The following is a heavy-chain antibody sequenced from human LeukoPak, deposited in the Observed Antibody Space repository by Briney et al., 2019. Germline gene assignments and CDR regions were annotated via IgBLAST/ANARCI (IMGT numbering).Heavy chain of an antibody. CDR1: GYTFTSYD. D-gene: IGHD3-22*01. J-gene: IGHJ3*02. CDR3: ALSLVVMQNAFDI. Sequence: ASVKLSCKASGYTFTSYDINWVRQATGQGLEWMGWMNPNSGNTGYAQKFQGRVTITRNTSMSTAHMELSSLRSEDTAVYYCALSLVVMQNAFDIWGQGTMVTVSS. V-gene: IGHV1-8*03. CDR2: MNPNSGNT.